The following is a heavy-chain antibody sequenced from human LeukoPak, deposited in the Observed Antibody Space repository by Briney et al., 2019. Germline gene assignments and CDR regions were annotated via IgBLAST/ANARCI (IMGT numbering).Heavy chain of an antibody. CDR1: GFTVSSNY. CDR3: ASEKWELLDWRAFDI. CDR2: IYSGGST. J-gene: IGHJ3*02. V-gene: IGHV3-66*01. Sequence: GGSLRLSCAASGFTVSSNYMSWVRQAPGKGLEWVSVIYSGGSTYYADSVKGRFTISRDNSKNTLYLQMNSLRAADTAVYYCASEKWELLDWRAFDIWGQGTMVTVSS. D-gene: IGHD1-26*01.